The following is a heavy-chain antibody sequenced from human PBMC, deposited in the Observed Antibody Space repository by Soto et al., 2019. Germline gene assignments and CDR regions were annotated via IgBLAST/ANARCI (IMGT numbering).Heavy chain of an antibody. V-gene: IGHV3-30-3*01. CDR2: ISKDGSVN. Sequence: QVQLVESGGRVVQPGGSLRLYCAASGFMFSRYAIHWVRQAPGKGLEWVAVISKDGSVNYYADSVRGRFSISSDKSKNTVYLEMTGMRDDDTDVFYCARSRSGAVPDSFGYWGQGTLVTVSS. CDR1: GFMFSRYA. D-gene: IGHD3-3*01. CDR3: ARSRSGAVPDSFGY. J-gene: IGHJ1*01.